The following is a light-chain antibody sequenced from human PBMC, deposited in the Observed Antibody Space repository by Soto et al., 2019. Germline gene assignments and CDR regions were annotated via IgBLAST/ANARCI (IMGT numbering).Light chain of an antibody. V-gene: IGLV1-40*01. Sequence: QSALTQPPSASAATLSTVTISRTENSSNIGAGYAVHWYQQLPETAPKLHILGHNNQPSGDADRFSGSKSGTSASLAISGLQAEDEAAYYCQSYDSSLSGYALGTVTKVT. J-gene: IGLJ1*01. CDR2: GHN. CDR1: SSNIGAGYA. CDR3: QSYDSSLSGYA.